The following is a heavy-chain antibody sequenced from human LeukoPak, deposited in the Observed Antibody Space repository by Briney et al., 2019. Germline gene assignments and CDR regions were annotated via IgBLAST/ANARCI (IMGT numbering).Heavy chain of an antibody. Sequence: ASVKVSCKASGYTFTGYYMHWVRQAPGQGLEWMGWINPYSGGTNYAQKFQGRVTMTRDTSISTAYMELSRLRSDDTAVYYCARDHYYYDSSGPMGDWFDPWGQGTLVTVSS. CDR1: GYTFTGYY. J-gene: IGHJ5*02. D-gene: IGHD3-22*01. CDR2: INPYSGGT. CDR3: ARDHYYYDSSGPMGDWFDP. V-gene: IGHV1-2*02.